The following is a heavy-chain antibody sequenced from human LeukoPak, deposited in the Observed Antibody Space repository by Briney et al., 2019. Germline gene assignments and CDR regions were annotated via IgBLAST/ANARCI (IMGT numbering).Heavy chain of an antibody. J-gene: IGHJ4*02. CDR3: ARDLLYSSSWYGGYFDY. D-gene: IGHD6-13*01. Sequence: GGSLRLSXAASGFTFSSYEMNWVRQAPGKGLEWVSYISSSGSTIYYADSVKGRFTISRDNAENSLYLQMNSLRAEDTAVYYCARDLLYSSSWYGGYFDYWGQGTLVTVSS. CDR2: ISSSGSTI. CDR1: GFTFSSYE. V-gene: IGHV3-48*03.